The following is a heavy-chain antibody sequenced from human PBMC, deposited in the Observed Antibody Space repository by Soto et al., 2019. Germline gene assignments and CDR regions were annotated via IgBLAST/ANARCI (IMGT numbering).Heavy chain of an antibody. CDR2: ISGGGGST. V-gene: IGHV3-23*01. D-gene: IGHD3-9*01. Sequence: GGSLRLSCAASGFSFSGYAVTCVRQAPGKGLEWVSAISGGGGSTYYADSVKGRFTVSRDNSKNTLHLQMNSLRAEDTAAYYCAKTESFNGYYNAFDYWGWGTQVTVSS. J-gene: IGHJ4*02. CDR1: GFSFSGYA. CDR3: AKTESFNGYYNAFDY.